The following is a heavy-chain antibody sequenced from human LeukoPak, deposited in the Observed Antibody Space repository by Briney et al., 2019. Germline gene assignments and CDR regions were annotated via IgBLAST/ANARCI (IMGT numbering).Heavy chain of an antibody. CDR1: GFTFDDYW. Sequence: GGSLRLSCGASGFTFDDYWMSWVRQAPGQGLEWVANINQDGSEKYYLDSAKGRFTISRDNAKNTLYLQMNSLRAEDTAVYYCAKRYSSSWTLVYWGQGTLVTVSS. CDR3: AKRYSSSWTLVY. J-gene: IGHJ4*02. D-gene: IGHD6-13*01. CDR2: INQDGSEK. V-gene: IGHV3-7*01.